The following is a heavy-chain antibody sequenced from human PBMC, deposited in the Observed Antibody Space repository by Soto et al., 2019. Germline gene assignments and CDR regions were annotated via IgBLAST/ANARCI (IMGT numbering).Heavy chain of an antibody. CDR3: ASGWFGEFVYYFDY. D-gene: IGHD3-10*01. CDR2: ISVYNGNT. J-gene: IGHJ4*02. V-gene: IGHV1-18*01. Sequence: QVQLVQSGAEVKKPGASVKVSCKASGYTFTSYGISWVRQAPGQGLEWMGWISVYNGNTNYEQKLQSRGTMTTDTTTSTAYMELRSLRSDDTAVYYCASGWFGEFVYYFDYWGQGTLVTVSS. CDR1: GYTFTSYG.